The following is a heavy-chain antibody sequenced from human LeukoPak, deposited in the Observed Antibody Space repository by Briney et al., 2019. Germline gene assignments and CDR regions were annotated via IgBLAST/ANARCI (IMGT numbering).Heavy chain of an antibody. D-gene: IGHD3-10*01. CDR2: IYPGDSDT. Sequence: GESLKIPCKGSGYSFTSYWIGWVRQMPGKGLEWMGIIYPGDSDTRYSPSFQGQVTISADKSISTAYLQWSSLKASDTAMYYCARQTPYYYGSGSYLPDYWGQGTLVTVSS. CDR1: GYSFTSYW. CDR3: ARQTPYYYGSGSYLPDY. V-gene: IGHV5-51*01. J-gene: IGHJ4*02.